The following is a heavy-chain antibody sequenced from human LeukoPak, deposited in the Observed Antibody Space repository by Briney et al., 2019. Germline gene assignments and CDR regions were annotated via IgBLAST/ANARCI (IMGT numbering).Heavy chain of an antibody. J-gene: IGHJ3*02. CDR2: IGSAGSYT. Sequence: PGGSLRLSCVASGFAFSHYAMHWVRQAPGKGLEYVAAIGSAGSYTYYAVSVKGRFTISRDSSKNTLFLQMGSLRVEDMAVYYCGRALSGLDLISRAEAGNDAFDIWGQGTMLTVSS. D-gene: IGHD6-19*01. V-gene: IGHV3-64*02. CDR3: GRALSGLDLISRAEAGNDAFDI. CDR1: GFAFSHYA.